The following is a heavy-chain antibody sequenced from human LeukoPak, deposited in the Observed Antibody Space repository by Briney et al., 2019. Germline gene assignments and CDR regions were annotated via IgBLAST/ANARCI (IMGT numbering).Heavy chain of an antibody. J-gene: IGHJ3*02. CDR3: ARNQNYGVYNSVGAFDI. CDR1: GFTFSSYG. V-gene: IGHV3-33*01. CDR2: IWYDGSNK. D-gene: IGHD4-17*01. Sequence: GGSLRLSCAASGFTFSSYGMHWVRQAPGKGLEWVAVIWYDGSNKYYADSVKGRFTISRDNSKNTLYLQMNSLRAEDTAVYYCARNQNYGVYNSVGAFDIWGQGTMVTVSS.